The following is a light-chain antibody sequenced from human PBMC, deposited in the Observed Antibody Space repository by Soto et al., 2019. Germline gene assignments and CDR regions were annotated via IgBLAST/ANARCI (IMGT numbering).Light chain of an antibody. V-gene: IGKV1-27*01. CDR2: AAS. J-gene: IGKJ2*01. CDR1: QGISNY. Sequence: DIPMTQSPSSLSASVGDRVTITFRASQGISNYLAWYQQKPGKVPKLLIYAASTLQSGVPSRFSGSGSGIDFTLTISSLQPEDVATYYCQKCNSAPYTFGQGTKLEIK. CDR3: QKCNSAPYT.